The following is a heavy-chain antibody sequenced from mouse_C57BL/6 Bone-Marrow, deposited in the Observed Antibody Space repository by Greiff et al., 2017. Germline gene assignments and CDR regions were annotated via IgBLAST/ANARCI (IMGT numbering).Heavy chain of an antibody. CDR2: ITPSSGYT. CDR1: GYTFTSSW. CDR3: ARNTVCMDY. D-gene: IGHD5-1-1*01. J-gene: IGHJ4*01. Sequence: VQLQQSGAELAKPGASVKLSCQASGYTFTSSWMHWVKQRPGQGLEWIGYITPSSGYTKYNQKFKDKATLTADKSSSTAYMQLSSLTYEDSAVYYCARNTVCMDYWGQGTSVTVSS. V-gene: IGHV1-7*01.